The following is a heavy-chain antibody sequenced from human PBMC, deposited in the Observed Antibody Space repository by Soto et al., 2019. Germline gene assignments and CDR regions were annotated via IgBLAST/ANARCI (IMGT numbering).Heavy chain of an antibody. CDR3: AREFSFPSVVTPDDAFDI. D-gene: IGHD2-15*01. J-gene: IGHJ3*02. Sequence: QVQLVESGGGVVQPGRSLRLSCAASGFTFSSYAMHWVRQAPGKGLEWVAVISYDGSNKYYADSVKGRFTISRDNSKNTXXLLMNSLRAADTAVYYCAREFSFPSVVTPDDAFDIWGQGTMVTVAS. CDR2: ISYDGSNK. V-gene: IGHV3-30-3*01. CDR1: GFTFSSYA.